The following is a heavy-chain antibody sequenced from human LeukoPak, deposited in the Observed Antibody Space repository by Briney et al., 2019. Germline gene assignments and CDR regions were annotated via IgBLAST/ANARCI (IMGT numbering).Heavy chain of an antibody. Sequence: ASVKVSCKTSGYTLTGYYMYWVRQAPGQGLEWMGWINPNSGGTHYPQIFQGRVTMTRDTSISTGYMEVNRLRSDDTAVYYCARGRTTIDYWGQGTLVTVSS. D-gene: IGHD4-17*01. CDR1: GYTLTGYY. CDR2: INPNSGGT. V-gene: IGHV1-2*02. J-gene: IGHJ4*02. CDR3: ARGRTTIDY.